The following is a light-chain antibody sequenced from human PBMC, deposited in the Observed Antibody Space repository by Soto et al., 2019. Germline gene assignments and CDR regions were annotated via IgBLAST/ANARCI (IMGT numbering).Light chain of an antibody. V-gene: IGKV1-39*01. J-gene: IGKJ4*01. Sequence: DIQMTQSPSSLSASVGDRVTITCRASQSISSYLNLYQQKPGEAPKLLIYSASSLQSGDPPRLIGSGSGSDFTLTISSPQPEDFATYYYQQSYSTPALTFGGGTKVEIK. CDR1: QSISSY. CDR2: SAS. CDR3: QQSYSTPALT.